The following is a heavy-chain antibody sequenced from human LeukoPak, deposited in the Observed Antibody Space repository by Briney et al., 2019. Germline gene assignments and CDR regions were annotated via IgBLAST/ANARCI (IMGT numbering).Heavy chain of an antibody. V-gene: IGHV4-59*01. CDR2: IYYSGST. D-gene: IGHD4-17*01. Sequence: SETLSLTCTVSGVSISSYYWSWIRQSPGKQLEWIGYIYYSGSTDYNPSLKSRVSLSVDPSKKQFSLKLSSVTAADTAMYYCAAYFGDYGFPHWGQGTLVTVSS. J-gene: IGHJ4*02. CDR3: AAYFGDYGFPH. CDR1: GVSISSYY.